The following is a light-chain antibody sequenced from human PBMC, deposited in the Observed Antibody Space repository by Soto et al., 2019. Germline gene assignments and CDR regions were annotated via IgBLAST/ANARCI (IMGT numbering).Light chain of an antibody. V-gene: IGKV1-5*01. CDR2: HAS. CDR3: QQYSSFWT. CDR1: QTISTW. J-gene: IGKJ5*01. Sequence: DIQMTQSPSTLSASVGDRVTITCRASQTISTWLAWYQQKPGKAPKLLIYHASSLESGVPSRFSGSGSGTEFTLTISSLQPDDFAAYYCQQYSSFWTFGQGTRLEIK.